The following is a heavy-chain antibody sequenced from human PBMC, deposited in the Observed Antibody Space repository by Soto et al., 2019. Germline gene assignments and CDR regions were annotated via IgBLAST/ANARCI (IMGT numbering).Heavy chain of an antibody. CDR3: AARDGYNALMVGMLDY. V-gene: IGHV1-69*12. Sequence: QVQLVQSGAEVKKPGSSVKVSCKASGGTFSSYAISWVRQAPGQGLEWMGGIIPIFGTANYAQKFQGRVTFTADESTSTAYMELSSQRSEDTAVYYCAARDGYNALMVGMLDYWGQGTLVTVSS. CDR1: GGTFSSYA. J-gene: IGHJ4*02. CDR2: IIPIFGTA. D-gene: IGHD5-12*01.